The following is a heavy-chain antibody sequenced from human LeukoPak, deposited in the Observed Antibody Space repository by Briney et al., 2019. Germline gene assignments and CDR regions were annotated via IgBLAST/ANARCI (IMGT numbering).Heavy chain of an antibody. J-gene: IGHJ2*01. D-gene: IGHD2-15*01. CDR1: GDSISSGDYY. V-gene: IGHV4-30-4*01. CDR2: IHYSGST. CDR3: ARGGKAAVRFDL. Sequence: SQTLSLTCTVSGDSISSGDYYWSWIRQPPGKGLEWIGYIHYSGSTYYNPSLKSRVTISVDTSKNQFSLKLSSVTAADTAVYYCARGGKAAVRFDLWGRGTLVTVSS.